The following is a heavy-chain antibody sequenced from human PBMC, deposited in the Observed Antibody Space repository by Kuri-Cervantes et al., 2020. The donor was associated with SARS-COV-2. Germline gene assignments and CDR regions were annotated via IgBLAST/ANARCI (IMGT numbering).Heavy chain of an antibody. CDR1: GGTFSSYA. CDR2: IIPILGTA. V-gene: IGHV1-69*04. Sequence: SVKVSCKASGGTFSSYAISWVRQAPGQGLEWMGRIIPILGTANYAQKFQGRVTITADKSTSTAYMELSSLRSEDTAVYYCARGLVDRYCSSTSCPYYYYYYMDVWGKGTTVTVSS. D-gene: IGHD2-2*01. J-gene: IGHJ6*03. CDR3: ARGLVDRYCSSTSCPYYYYYYMDV.